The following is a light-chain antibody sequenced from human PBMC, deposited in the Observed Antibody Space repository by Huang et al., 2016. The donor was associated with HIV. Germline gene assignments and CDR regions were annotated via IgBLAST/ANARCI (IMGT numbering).Light chain of an antibody. J-gene: IGKJ1*01. Sequence: EIVLTQSPGTLSLSPGERATLSCRASQSVSSDYLAWYQQKPGQAPMLLIYGASSRATGIPYRFRGSGSETDFTLTISGLEPEDFAVYFCQQYGSSPQTFGQGTKVEVK. CDR2: GAS. V-gene: IGKV3-20*01. CDR1: QSVSSDY. CDR3: QQYGSSPQT.